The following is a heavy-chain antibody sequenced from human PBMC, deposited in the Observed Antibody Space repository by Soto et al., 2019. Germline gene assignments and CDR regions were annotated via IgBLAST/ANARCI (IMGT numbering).Heavy chain of an antibody. CDR2: IWHDGSNK. CDR3: VRDPYGPGIFDY. J-gene: IGHJ4*02. V-gene: IGHV3-33*01. D-gene: IGHD1-1*01. Sequence: PGGSLRLSWAASGFNFSGYGMHWVRQAPGKGLEWVAVIWHDGSNKYYADSVKGRFTISRDNTANTMYLQMNSLRAQDTAVYYCVRDPYGPGIFDYWGQGTLVTVSS. CDR1: GFNFSGYG.